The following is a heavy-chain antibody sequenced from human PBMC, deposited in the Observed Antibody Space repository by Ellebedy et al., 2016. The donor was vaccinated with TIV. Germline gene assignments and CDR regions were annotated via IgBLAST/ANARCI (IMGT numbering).Heavy chain of an antibody. D-gene: IGHD6-19*01. CDR1: GGSMTGYY. CDR2: IHYRGTT. Sequence: SETLSLTCAVSGGSMTGYYWNWIRQPPGKGLEWIGHIHYRGTTTYNPSLKSRVTISVDTSKDQFSLRLNSVTAADTAVYYCTRLPYYSSGWGYVDYWGQGTLVTVSS. V-gene: IGHV4-59*01. J-gene: IGHJ4*02. CDR3: TRLPYYSSGWGYVDY.